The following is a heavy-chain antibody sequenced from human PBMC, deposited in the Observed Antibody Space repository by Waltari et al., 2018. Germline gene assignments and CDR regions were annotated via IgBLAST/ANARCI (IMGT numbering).Heavy chain of an antibody. V-gene: IGHV3-64*01. CDR1: GFTFSNYA. D-gene: IGHD3-10*01. Sequence: EVQLVESGGGLVQPGGSLRLSCAASGFTFSNYAMHWVRQAPGKGLEYVSAITSNGGITYYANSVKGRFTISRDNSKNTLYLQMGSLRAEDTAVYYCARDRAGVGDDWGQGTLFTVSS. CDR2: ITSNGGIT. J-gene: IGHJ4*02. CDR3: ARDRAGVGDD.